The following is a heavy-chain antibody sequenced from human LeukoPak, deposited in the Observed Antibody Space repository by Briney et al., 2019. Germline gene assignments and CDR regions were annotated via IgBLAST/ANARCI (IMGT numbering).Heavy chain of an antibody. CDR3: ARHRRLRYFDWLERGSPFDP. J-gene: IGHJ5*02. CDR2: INHSGST. D-gene: IGHD3-9*01. V-gene: IGHV4-39*01. CDR1: GGSISSSSYY. Sequence: PSETLSLTCTVSGGSISSSSYYWGWIRQPPGKGLEWIGEINHSGSTNYNPSLKSRVTISVDTSKNQFSLKLSSVTAADTAVYYCARHRRLRYFDWLERGSPFDPWGQGTLVTVSS.